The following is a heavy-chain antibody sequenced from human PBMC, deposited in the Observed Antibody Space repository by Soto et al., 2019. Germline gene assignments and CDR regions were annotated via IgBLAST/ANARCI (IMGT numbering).Heavy chain of an antibody. CDR1: GGTFRNYP. V-gene: IGHV1-69*02. CDR3: ARGPLVVLNYFES. Sequence: QVQLVQSGTEVKKPGSPVKVSCKASGGTFRNYPINWVRQASGQGLEWMGSIFPLTDIPDYAQNFQARLTISADKSTSTAYMELSSLTSDDTAMYFCARGPLVVLNYFESWGQGTLVTVSS. J-gene: IGHJ4*02. CDR2: IFPLTDIP.